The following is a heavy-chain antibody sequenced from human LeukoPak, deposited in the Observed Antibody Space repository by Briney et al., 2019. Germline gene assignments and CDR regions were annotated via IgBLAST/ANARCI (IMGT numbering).Heavy chain of an antibody. CDR1: GGSTSSSSYY. CDR2: IYYSGST. Sequence: SETLSLTCTVSGGSTSSSSYYRRWIRQPPGKWLEWIGRIYYSGSTYYNPSLKSPFTISVATSKNQFSLKLSSVTAADTAVYYCARHRPATPFDYWGQGTLVTVSS. CDR3: ARHRPATPFDY. J-gene: IGHJ4*02. V-gene: IGHV4-39*01.